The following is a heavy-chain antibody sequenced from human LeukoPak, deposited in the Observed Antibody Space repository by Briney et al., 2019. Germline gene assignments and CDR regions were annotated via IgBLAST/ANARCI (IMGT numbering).Heavy chain of an antibody. D-gene: IGHD3-10*01. CDR2: ISYDGSNK. CDR3: AKETYYGSGSSDY. CDR1: GFTFSRYW. J-gene: IGHJ4*02. V-gene: IGHV3-30*18. Sequence: GGSLRLSCAASGFTFSRYWMSWVRQAPGKGLEWVAVISYDGSNKYYADSVKGRFTISRDNSKNTLYLQMNSLRAEDTAVYYCAKETYYGSGSSDYWGQGTLDTVSS.